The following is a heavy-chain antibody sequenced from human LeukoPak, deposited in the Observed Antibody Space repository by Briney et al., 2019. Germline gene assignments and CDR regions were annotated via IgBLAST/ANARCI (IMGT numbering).Heavy chain of an antibody. CDR3: TTEIRWELVDVDR. Sequence: GGSLRLSCAASGFTLSYAWMRWVRQAPGKGLGWVGRIISKSDGGNTDYAAPVKGRFTISGDDTKDTLFLQMSIKTTEDAAVYYCTTEIRWELVDVDRWGQGTLVTVSS. CDR1: GFTLSYAW. J-gene: IGHJ5*02. CDR2: IISKSDGGNT. D-gene: IGHD1-26*01. V-gene: IGHV3-15*05.